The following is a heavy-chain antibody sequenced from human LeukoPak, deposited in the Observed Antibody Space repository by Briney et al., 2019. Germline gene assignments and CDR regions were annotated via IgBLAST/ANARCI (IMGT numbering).Heavy chain of an antibody. CDR2: IYHSGST. CDR1: GYSISSGYY. Sequence: SETLSLTCTVSGYSISSGYYWGWIRQPPGKGLEWIGSIYHSGSTYYNPSPKSRVTISVDTSKNQFSLHLSSVTDADTAVYYCASVDTVLVNAFDIWGRGTLVTVSS. D-gene: IGHD5-18*01. V-gene: IGHV4-38-2*02. J-gene: IGHJ3*02. CDR3: ASVDTVLVNAFDI.